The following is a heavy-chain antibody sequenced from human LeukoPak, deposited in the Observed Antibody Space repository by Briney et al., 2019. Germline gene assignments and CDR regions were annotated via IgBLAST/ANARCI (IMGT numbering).Heavy chain of an antibody. Sequence: GASVKVSCKASGYTFTSYGISWVRQAPGQGLEWMGWISAYNGNTNYAQKLQGRVTMTTDTSTSTAYMELRSLRSDDTAVYYCARDDFWSGYYTGTLDYWGQGTLVTVSS. D-gene: IGHD3-3*01. CDR1: GYTFTSYG. CDR2: ISAYNGNT. CDR3: ARDDFWSGYYTGTLDY. J-gene: IGHJ4*02. V-gene: IGHV1-18*01.